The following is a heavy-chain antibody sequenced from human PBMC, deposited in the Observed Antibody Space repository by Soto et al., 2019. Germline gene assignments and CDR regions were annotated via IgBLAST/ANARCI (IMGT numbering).Heavy chain of an antibody. CDR2: INAGNGNT. Sequence: ASVKVSCKASGYTFSSYAMHWVRQAPGQRLEWMGWINAGNGNTKYSQKFQGRVTITRDTSASTAYMELSSLRSEDTAVYYCAPTEDCSGGSCYSGYFQHWGQGTLVTVSS. V-gene: IGHV1-3*01. CDR1: GYTFSSYA. J-gene: IGHJ1*01. D-gene: IGHD2-15*01. CDR3: APTEDCSGGSCYSGYFQH.